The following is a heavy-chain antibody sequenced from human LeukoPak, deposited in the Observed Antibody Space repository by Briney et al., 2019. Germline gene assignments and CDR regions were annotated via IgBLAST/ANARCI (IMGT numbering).Heavy chain of an antibody. J-gene: IGHJ4*02. V-gene: IGHV4-38-2*01. CDR3: ATLEYYYDSSGYYSPFDY. CDR2: IYHSGST. Sequence: PSETLSLTCAVSGYSISSGYYWGWIRQPPGKGLEWIGSIYHSGSTYYNPSPKSRVTISVDTSKNQFSLKLSSVTAADTAVYYCATLEYYYDSSGYYSPFDYWGQGTLVTVSS. D-gene: IGHD3-22*01. CDR1: GYSISSGYY.